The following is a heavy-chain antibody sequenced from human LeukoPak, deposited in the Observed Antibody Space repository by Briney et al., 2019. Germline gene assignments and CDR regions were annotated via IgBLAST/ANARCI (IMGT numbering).Heavy chain of an antibody. J-gene: IGHJ4*02. CDR2: IKEDGSAK. D-gene: IGHD5-12*01. CDR1: GFTFSSYW. V-gene: IGHV3-7*04. Sequence: GGSLRLSCAASGFTFSSYWMSWVRQAPGKGLEWVANIKEDGSAKYSVDSVKGRFTISRDNAKNTLYLQMNSLRAEDTAVSYCARDSPGYGAYDLGWGQGTLVTVSS. CDR3: ARDSPGYGAYDLG.